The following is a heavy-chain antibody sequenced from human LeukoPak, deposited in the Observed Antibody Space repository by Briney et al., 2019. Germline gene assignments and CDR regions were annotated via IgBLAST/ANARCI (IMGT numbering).Heavy chain of an antibody. J-gene: IGHJ4*02. V-gene: IGHV3-30*03. CDR2: ISYDGSNK. D-gene: IGHD6-13*01. Sequence: PGGSLRLSCVASEFTFRSYDMHWVRQAPGKGLEWVAVISYDGSNKDYADSVKGRFTISRDNTKNTLFLQMNSLRSEDTAVYYYATDGYTGRGPVGYWGQGTLVTVSS. CDR3: ATDGYTGRGPVGY. CDR1: EFTFRSYD.